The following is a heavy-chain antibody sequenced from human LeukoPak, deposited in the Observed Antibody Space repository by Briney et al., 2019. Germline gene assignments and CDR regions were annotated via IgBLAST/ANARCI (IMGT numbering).Heavy chain of an antibody. Sequence: GGSLRLSCAASGFTFSSYWMSWVRQAPGKGLEWVANIKQDGSEKYYVDSVKGRFTISRDNAKNSLYLQMNSLRAEDTAVYYCAREGVVVVAAIYYYYMDVWGKGTTVTVSS. J-gene: IGHJ6*03. CDR1: GFTFSSYW. CDR2: IKQDGSEK. D-gene: IGHD2-15*01. CDR3: AREGVVVVAAIYYYYMDV. V-gene: IGHV3-7*01.